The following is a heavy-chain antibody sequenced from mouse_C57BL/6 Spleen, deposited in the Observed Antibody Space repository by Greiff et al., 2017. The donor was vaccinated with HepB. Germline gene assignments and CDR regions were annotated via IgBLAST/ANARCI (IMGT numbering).Heavy chain of an antibody. CDR3: ARLGSNLYYFDY. D-gene: IGHD2-5*01. CDR1: GYTFTDYY. Sequence: LVESGAELVRPGASVKLSCKASGYTFTDYYINWVKQRPGQGLEWIARIYPGSGNTYYNEKFKGKATLTAEKSSSTAYMQLSSLTSEDSAVYFCARLGSNLYYFDYWGQGTTLTVSS. CDR2: IYPGSGNT. V-gene: IGHV1-76*01. J-gene: IGHJ2*01.